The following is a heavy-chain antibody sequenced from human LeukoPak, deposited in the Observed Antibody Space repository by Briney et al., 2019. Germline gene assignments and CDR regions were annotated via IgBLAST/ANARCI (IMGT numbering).Heavy chain of an antibody. CDR3: ARDTGGGYSCYDC. J-gene: IGHJ4*02. CDR1: GFTFSSYW. D-gene: IGHD5-18*01. CDR2: IKQDGSEK. V-gene: IGHV3-7*01. Sequence: GGSLRLSCAASGFTFSSYWMTWIRQAPGKGLEWVANIKQDGSEKYYVDSVKGRFTISRDNARNSLYLQMNSLRAEDTAVYYCARDTGGGYSCYDCWGQGTLVTVSS.